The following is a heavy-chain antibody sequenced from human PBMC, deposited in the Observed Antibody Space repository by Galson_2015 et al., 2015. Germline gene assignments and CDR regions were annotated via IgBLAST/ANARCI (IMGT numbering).Heavy chain of an antibody. Sequence: SLRLSCAASGFTFSSYGMSWVRQAPGKGLEWVADISGSDGVKKYADSVKGRFTISRDNLKNTLYLQMNSLRVEDTALYYCAKGEPWILEWFLWKGAEFFYHWGQGTPVIVSS. CDR3: AKGEPWILEWFLWKGAEFFYH. V-gene: IGHV3-23*01. CDR1: GFTFSSYG. J-gene: IGHJ1*01. D-gene: IGHD3-3*01. CDR2: ISGSDGVK.